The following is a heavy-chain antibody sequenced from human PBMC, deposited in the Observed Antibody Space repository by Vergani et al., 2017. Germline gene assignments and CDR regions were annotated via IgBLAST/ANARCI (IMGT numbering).Heavy chain of an antibody. CDR3: ARDYSYSSSSPIDY. V-gene: IGHV1-2*02. Sequence: QVQLVQSGAEVKKPGASVKVSCKASGYTFTGYYMHWVRQAPGQGLEWMGWINPNSGGTNYAQKCQGRVTMTRDTSISTAYMELSMLRSDDTAVYYCARDYSYSSSSPIDYWGQGTLVTVSS. D-gene: IGHD6-6*01. CDR1: GYTFTGYY. J-gene: IGHJ4*02. CDR2: INPNSGGT.